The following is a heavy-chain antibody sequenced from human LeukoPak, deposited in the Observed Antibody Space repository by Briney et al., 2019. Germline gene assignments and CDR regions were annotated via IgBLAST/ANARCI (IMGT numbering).Heavy chain of an antibody. Sequence: SETLSLTCAVPGGSFSSSYWSWIRQPPGKGLEWIGEIDHGGRTNYHPSLKSRVTISLDTSKNQALLKLTSVTAADTALYYCATHPNADYDWGQGTLVTVSS. D-gene: IGHD4-17*01. J-gene: IGHJ4*02. CDR1: GGSFSSSY. CDR2: IDHGGRT. CDR3: ATHPNADYD. V-gene: IGHV4-34*01.